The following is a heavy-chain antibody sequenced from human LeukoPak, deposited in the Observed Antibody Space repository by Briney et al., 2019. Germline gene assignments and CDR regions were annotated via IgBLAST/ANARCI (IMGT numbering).Heavy chain of an antibody. Sequence: PGGSLRLSCAASGFTFSSYWMSWVRQAPGKGLEWVSYISSSGSTIYYADSVKGRFTISRDNAKNSLYLQMNSLRAEDTAVYYCARAPGRGAFDIWGQGTMVTVSS. V-gene: IGHV3-48*04. D-gene: IGHD1-14*01. CDR3: ARAPGRGAFDI. CDR1: GFTFSSYW. CDR2: ISSSGSTI. J-gene: IGHJ3*02.